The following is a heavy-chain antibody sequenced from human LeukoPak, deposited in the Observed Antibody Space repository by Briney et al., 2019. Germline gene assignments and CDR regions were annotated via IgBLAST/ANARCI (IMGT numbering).Heavy chain of an antibody. V-gene: IGHV3-53*01. Sequence: GGSLRLSCAASGFTVSSNYMSWVRQAPGKGREWVSVIYSGGSTYYADSVKGRFTISRDNSKNTLYLQMNSLRAEDTAVYYCARLGGDFDWLLFYFDYWGQGTLVTVSS. J-gene: IGHJ4*02. CDR1: GFTVSSNY. CDR3: ARLGGDFDWLLFYFDY. CDR2: IYSGGST. D-gene: IGHD3-9*01.